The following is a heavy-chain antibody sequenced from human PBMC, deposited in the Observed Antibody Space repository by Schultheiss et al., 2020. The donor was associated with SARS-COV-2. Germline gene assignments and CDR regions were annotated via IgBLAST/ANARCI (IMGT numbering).Heavy chain of an antibody. V-gene: IGHV3-21*01. J-gene: IGHJ5*02. Sequence: GGSLRLSCAASGFTFSSYSMNWVRQAPGKGLEWVSSISSSSSYIYYADSVKGRFTISRDNAKNSLYLQMNSLRAEDTAVYYCARAQYSSWYERFDPWGQGTLVTVSS. D-gene: IGHD6-13*01. CDR2: ISSSSSYI. CDR1: GFTFSSYS. CDR3: ARAQYSSWYERFDP.